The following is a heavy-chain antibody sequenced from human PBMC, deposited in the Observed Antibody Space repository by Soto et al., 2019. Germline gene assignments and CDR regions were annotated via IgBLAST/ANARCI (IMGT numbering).Heavy chain of an antibody. D-gene: IGHD5-18*01. CDR3: ARAPYSYGYNYGMDV. Sequence: PGWSLRLSCAASGFTFSSYWMHWVRQAPGKGLVWVSRINSDGSSTSYADSVKGRFTISRDNAKNTLYLQMNNLRAEDTAVYYCARAPYSYGYNYGMDVWGQGTTVTVSS. V-gene: IGHV3-74*01. CDR1: GFTFSSYW. CDR2: INSDGSST. J-gene: IGHJ6*02.